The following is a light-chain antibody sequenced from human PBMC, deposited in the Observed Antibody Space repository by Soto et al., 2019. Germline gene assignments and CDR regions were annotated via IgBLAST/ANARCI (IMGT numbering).Light chain of an antibody. CDR1: QSIDDW. CDR2: NAS. Sequence: DIQMTQSPSTLSASVGDRVTITCRASQSIDDWLAWYQQKPGNAPRLLIYNASSLETGVPSRFSGSGSGTDFTLTISSLQPEDVATYYCQKYYSATWTFGQGTKVDIK. CDR3: QKYYSATWT. J-gene: IGKJ1*01. V-gene: IGKV1-5*03.